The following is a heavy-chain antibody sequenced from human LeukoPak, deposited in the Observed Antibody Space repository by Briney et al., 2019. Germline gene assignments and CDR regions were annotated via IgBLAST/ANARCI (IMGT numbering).Heavy chain of an antibody. CDR3: AKDPPPSITMVRGPPDYYFDY. D-gene: IGHD3-10*01. CDR2: ISYDGSNK. Sequence: GGSLRLSCAASGFTFSSYGMHWVCQAPGKGLEWVAVISYDGSNKYYADSVKGRFTISRDNSKNTLYLQMNSLRAEDTAVYYCAKDPPPSITMVRGPPDYYFDYWGQGTLVTVSS. CDR1: GFTFSSYG. V-gene: IGHV3-30*18. J-gene: IGHJ4*02.